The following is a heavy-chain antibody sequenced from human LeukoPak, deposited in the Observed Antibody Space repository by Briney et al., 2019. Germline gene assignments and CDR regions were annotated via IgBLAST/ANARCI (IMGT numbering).Heavy chain of an antibody. J-gene: IGHJ4*02. CDR1: GFTFSSYA. Sequence: GGSLRLSCAASGFTFSSYAMSWVRQAPGKGLEWVSAISGSGGSTYYADSVKGRFTISRDNSKNTLYLQMNSLRAEDTAVYYCAKGPRSSWYFEWFDYWGQGTLVTVYS. V-gene: IGHV3-23*01. D-gene: IGHD6-13*01. CDR2: ISGSGGST. CDR3: AKGPRSSWYFEWFDY.